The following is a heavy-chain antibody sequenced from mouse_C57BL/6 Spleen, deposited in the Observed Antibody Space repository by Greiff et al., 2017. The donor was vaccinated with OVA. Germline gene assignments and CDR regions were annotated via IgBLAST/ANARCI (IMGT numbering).Heavy chain of an antibody. CDR2: IDPSDSET. D-gene: IGHD1-1*02. J-gene: IGHJ1*03. CDR3: ARYGGLRDWYFDV. V-gene: IGHV1-52*01. Sequence: QVQLQQPGAELVRPGSSVKLSCKASGYTFTSYWMHWVKQRPIQGLEWIGNIDPSDSETHYNQKFKDKATLTVDKSSSTAYMQLSSLTSEDSAVYYCARYGGLRDWYFDVWGTGTTVTVSS. CDR1: GYTFTSYW.